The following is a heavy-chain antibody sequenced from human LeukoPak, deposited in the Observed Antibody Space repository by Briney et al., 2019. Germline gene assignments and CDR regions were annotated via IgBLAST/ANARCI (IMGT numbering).Heavy chain of an antibody. D-gene: IGHD3-22*01. CDR3: AKDGDSSGYDLSY. CDR2: IRDDGTKE. CDR1: GFIFSSYG. V-gene: IGHV3-30*02. Sequence: GGSLRLSCAASGFIFSSYGMRWVRQAPGKGLEWVAFIRDDGTKEYYADSVKGRFTISRDNSKNTLYLQMNRLRAEDTAVYVCAKDGDSSGYDLSYWGQGTLVTVSS. J-gene: IGHJ4*02.